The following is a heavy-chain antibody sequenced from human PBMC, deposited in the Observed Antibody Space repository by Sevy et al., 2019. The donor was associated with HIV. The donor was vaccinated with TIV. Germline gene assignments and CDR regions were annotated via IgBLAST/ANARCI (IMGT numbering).Heavy chain of an antibody. D-gene: IGHD1-1*01. CDR1: GFTFGDYA. CDR3: TCWKGLHSIFDY. Sequence: GGSLRLSCTTSGFTFGDYAMNWVRQAPGKGLEWVAFLKSKADGGTVDHAASVKGRFTISRDDSKSIAYLQMNDLTTADTGVYYCTCWKGLHSIFDYWGQGALVTVSS. CDR2: LKSKADGGTV. J-gene: IGHJ4*02. V-gene: IGHV3-49*04.